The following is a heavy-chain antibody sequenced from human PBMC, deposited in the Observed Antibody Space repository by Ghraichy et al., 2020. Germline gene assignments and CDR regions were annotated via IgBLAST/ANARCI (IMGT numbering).Heavy chain of an antibody. J-gene: IGHJ4*02. CDR3: ARGGTASRCSV. V-gene: IGHV3-7*03. D-gene: IGHD2-2*01. Sequence: WVAWVRQAPGKGLEGVANIKQDGSETYYVDSVKGRFTISRDNAKNSLYLQMNSLRAEDTAVYYCARGGTASRCSVWGQGTLVIVSS. CDR2: IKQDGSET. CDR1: W.